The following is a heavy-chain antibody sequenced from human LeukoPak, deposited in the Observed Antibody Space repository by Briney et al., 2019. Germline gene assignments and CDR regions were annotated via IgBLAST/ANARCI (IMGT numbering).Heavy chain of an antibody. J-gene: IGHJ4*02. CDR1: GFTFSSYA. CDR3: ARGGVIYCSSTSCYRAAWSY. D-gene: IGHD2-2*01. Sequence: GGSLRLSCAASGFTFSSYAMSWVRQAPGKGLEWVSAISGSGGSTYYADSVKGRFTISRDNSKNTLYLQMNSLRAEDTAVYYCARGGVIYCSSTSCYRAAWSYWGQGTLVTVSS. CDR2: ISGSGGST. V-gene: IGHV3-23*01.